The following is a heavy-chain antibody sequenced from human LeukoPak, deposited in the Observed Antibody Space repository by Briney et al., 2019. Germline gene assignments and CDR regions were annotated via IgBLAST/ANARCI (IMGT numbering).Heavy chain of an antibody. CDR1: GYSFTSYW. CDR3: ASGAAGTTPDYYYFGLDV. J-gene: IGHJ6*02. CDR2: IYPGDSDT. D-gene: IGHD6-13*01. Sequence: GESLKISCKGSGYSFTSYWIGWVCQMPGKGLEWMGIIYPGDSDTRYSPSFQGQVTISADKSINTAHLQWSSLKASDTAMYYCASGAAGTTPDYYYFGLDVWGQGTTVRVSS. V-gene: IGHV5-51*01.